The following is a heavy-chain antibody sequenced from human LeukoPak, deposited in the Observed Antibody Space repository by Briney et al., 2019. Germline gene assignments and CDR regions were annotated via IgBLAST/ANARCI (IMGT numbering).Heavy chain of an antibody. J-gene: IGHJ6*04. CDR3: AKSRNPTVTRLGYYYGMDV. CDR1: GFTFSSYA. CDR2: ISGSGGST. V-gene: IGHV3-23*01. Sequence: PGGSLRLSCVASGFTFSSYAMSWVRQAPGKGREWVSAISGSGGSTYYADSVKGRFTISRDNSKNTLYLQMNSLRAEDTAVYYCAKSRNPTVTRLGYYYGMDVWGKGTTVTVSS. D-gene: IGHD4-17*01.